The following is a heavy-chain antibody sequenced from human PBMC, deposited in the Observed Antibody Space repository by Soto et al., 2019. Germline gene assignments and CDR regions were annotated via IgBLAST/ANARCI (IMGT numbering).Heavy chain of an antibody. D-gene: IGHD2-2*02. J-gene: IGHJ4*02. V-gene: IGHV3-20*04. CDR3: ARCSSTSCYIMASFDY. Sequence: ESVGGVVRPGGSLRLSCAASGFTCDDYAMSWVRQSPGKGLEWVAGINWNGRSTTYADSLKGRFTISRDNAKNSLHLQINSLRAEDTALNFCARCSSTSCYIMASFDYWGQGTLVTVSS. CDR1: GFTCDDYA. CDR2: INWNGRST.